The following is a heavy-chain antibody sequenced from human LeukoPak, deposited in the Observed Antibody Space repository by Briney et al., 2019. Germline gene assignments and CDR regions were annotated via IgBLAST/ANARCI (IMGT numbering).Heavy chain of an antibody. D-gene: IGHD5-24*01. CDR3: ARDATAQLQSGWFDP. V-gene: IGHV4-61*02. CDR2: IYTSGST. CDR1: GGSISSGSYY. Sequence: PSETLSLTCTVSGGSISSGSYYWSWIRQPAGKGLEWIGRIYTSGSTNYHPSLKSRVTISVDTSKNQFSLKLSSVTAADTAVYYCARDATAQLQSGWFDPWGQGTLVTVSS. J-gene: IGHJ5*02.